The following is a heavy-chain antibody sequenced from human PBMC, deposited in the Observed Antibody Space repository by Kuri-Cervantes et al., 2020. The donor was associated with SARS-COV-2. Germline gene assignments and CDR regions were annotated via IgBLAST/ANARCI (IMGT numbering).Heavy chain of an antibody. CDR2: ISGSGGST. Sequence: GGSLRLSCTASGFTFSSYAMSWVRQAPGKGLEWVSAISGSGGSTYYADSVKGRFTIPSDNSKNTLYLQMNSVRAEDTAVYYCARAAYCGGDCYYYFDYWGQGTLVTVSS. CDR3: ARAAYCGGDCYYYFDY. CDR1: GFTFSSYA. V-gene: IGHV3-23*01. D-gene: IGHD2-21*01. J-gene: IGHJ4*02.